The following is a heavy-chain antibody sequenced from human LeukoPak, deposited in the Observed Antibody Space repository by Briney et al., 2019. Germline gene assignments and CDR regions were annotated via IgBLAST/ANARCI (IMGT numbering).Heavy chain of an antibody. Sequence: PSETLSLTCTVSGGSISSGGYYWSWIRQHPGKGLEWIGYIYYSGSTYYNPSLKSRVTISVDTSKNQFSQKLSSVTAADTAVYYYASGYEGDWQNFDYWGQGTLVTVSS. J-gene: IGHJ4*02. V-gene: IGHV4-31*03. CDR1: GGSISSGGYY. D-gene: IGHD5-12*01. CDR3: ASGYEGDWQNFDY. CDR2: IYYSGST.